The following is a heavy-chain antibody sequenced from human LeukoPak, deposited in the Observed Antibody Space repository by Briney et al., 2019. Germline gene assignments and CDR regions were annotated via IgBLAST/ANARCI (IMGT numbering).Heavy chain of an antibody. CDR3: ARRWTGDALDI. Sequence: SETLSLTCTVSGGSISSGSYYWSWIRQPAGKGLEWIGRIYTSGSTNYNPSLKSRVTISVDTSKNQFSLKLSSVTAADTAVYYCARRWTGDALDIWGQGTMVTVSS. CDR1: GGSISSGSYY. CDR2: IYTSGST. V-gene: IGHV4-61*02. J-gene: IGHJ3*02. D-gene: IGHD3/OR15-3a*01.